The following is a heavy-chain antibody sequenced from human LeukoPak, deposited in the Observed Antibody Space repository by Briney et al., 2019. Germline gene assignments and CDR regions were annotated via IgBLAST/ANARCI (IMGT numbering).Heavy chain of an antibody. D-gene: IGHD6-13*01. CDR1: GGTFSSYA. CDR3: ARSSIAAAGNFDY. Sequence: SVKVSCKASGGTFSSYAISWVRQAPGQGLEWMGRIIPILGIANYAQKFQGRVTITADKSASTAYMELSSLRSEDTAVYYCARSSIAAAGNFDYWGQGTLVTVSS. V-gene: IGHV1-69*04. J-gene: IGHJ4*02. CDR2: IIPILGIA.